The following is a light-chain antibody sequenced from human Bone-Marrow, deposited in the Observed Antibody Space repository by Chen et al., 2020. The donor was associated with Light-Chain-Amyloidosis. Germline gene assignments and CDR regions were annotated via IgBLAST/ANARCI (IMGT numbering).Light chain of an antibody. CDR1: SGSIDTNY. Sequence: NFMLPHPHSVAESPGKTVIISCTRSSGSIDTNYVQWYQQRPGSSPTTVIYEDDQRPSGVPARFSGSIDRSSNSASLTISGLKTEDEADYYCQSYQGSSQGVFGGGTKLTVL. CDR2: EDD. CDR3: QSYQGSSQGV. J-gene: IGLJ3*02. V-gene: IGLV6-57*01.